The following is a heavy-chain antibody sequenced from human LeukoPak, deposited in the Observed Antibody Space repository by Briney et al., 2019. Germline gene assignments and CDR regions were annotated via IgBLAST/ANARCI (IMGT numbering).Heavy chain of an antibody. J-gene: IGHJ5*02. CDR3: ARDLAAAGTPNWFDP. CDR1: GGSISSYY. D-gene: IGHD6-13*01. V-gene: IGHV4-4*07. Sequence: SETLSLTCTVSGGSISSYYWSWIRQPAGKGLEWIGRIYTSGSTNYTPSLKSRVTMSVDTSKNQFSLKLSSVTAADTAVYYCARDLAAAGTPNWFDPWGQGTLVTVSS. CDR2: IYTSGST.